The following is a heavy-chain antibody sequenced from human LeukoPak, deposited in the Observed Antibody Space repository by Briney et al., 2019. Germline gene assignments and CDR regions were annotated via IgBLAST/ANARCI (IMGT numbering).Heavy chain of an antibody. V-gene: IGHV4-34*01. CDR2: INHSGST. CDR3: ARDGTGGYNPFDY. J-gene: IGHJ4*02. Sequence: SETLSLTCAVYGGSFSGYYWSWIRRPPGKGLEWIGEINHSGSTNYNPSLKSRVTISVDTSKNQFSLKLSSVTAADTAVYYCARDGTGGYNPFDYWGQGTLVTVSS. D-gene: IGHD5-24*01. CDR1: GGSFSGYY.